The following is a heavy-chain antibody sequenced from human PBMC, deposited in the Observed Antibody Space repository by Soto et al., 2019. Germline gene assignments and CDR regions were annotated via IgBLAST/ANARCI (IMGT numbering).Heavy chain of an antibody. D-gene: IGHD4-17*01. Sequence: QVQLVQSGAEVKKPGSSVKVSCKASGGTFSSYTISWVRQAPGQGLEWMGRIIPILGIANYAQKFQGRVTIPADKSTSTAYMDLSSLRSEDTAVYYCARGRYGGNSIDYWGQGTLVTVSS. J-gene: IGHJ4*02. CDR1: GGTFSSYT. CDR2: IIPILGIA. V-gene: IGHV1-69*02. CDR3: ARGRYGGNSIDY.